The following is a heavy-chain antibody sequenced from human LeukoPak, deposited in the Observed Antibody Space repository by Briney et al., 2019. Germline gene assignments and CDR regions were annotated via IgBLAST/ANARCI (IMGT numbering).Heavy chain of an antibody. V-gene: IGHV4-59*01. Sequence: SETQSLPCTVSGASISGYYWSWTRHPPGKGLECIGYIHFSGSAYYNPSFKSRVTISVDTSKNQFSLKLTSVTAADTAVYYCARAGGSIAAGGTEGINFHHWGQGTLVTVSS. CDR1: GASISGYY. CDR3: ARAGGSIAAGGTEGINFHH. J-gene: IGHJ1*01. D-gene: IGHD6-13*01. CDR2: IHFSGSA.